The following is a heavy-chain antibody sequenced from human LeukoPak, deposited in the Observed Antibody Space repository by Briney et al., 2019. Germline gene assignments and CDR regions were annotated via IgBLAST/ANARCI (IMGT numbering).Heavy chain of an antibody. J-gene: IGHJ6*02. D-gene: IGHD3-3*01. CDR3: ARGSVLRFLEWLFWSDYGMDV. Sequence: ASVKVSCKASGGTFSSYAISWVRQAPGQGLEWMGWINTNTGNPTYAQGFTGRFVFSLDTSVSTAYLQISSLKAEDTAVYYCARGSVLRFLEWLFWSDYGMDVWGQGTTVTVSS. CDR1: GGTFSSYA. V-gene: IGHV7-4-1*02. CDR2: INTNTGNP.